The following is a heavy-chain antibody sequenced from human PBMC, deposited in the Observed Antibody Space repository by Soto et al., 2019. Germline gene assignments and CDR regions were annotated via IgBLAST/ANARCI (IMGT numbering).Heavy chain of an antibody. D-gene: IGHD3-9*01. CDR3: ARTYYDILTGYQDPLPFDY. CDR1: GFTFSSYA. J-gene: IGHJ4*02. Sequence: SLRLSCAASGFTFSSYAMHWVRQAPGKGLEWVAVISYDGSNKYYADSVKGRFTISRDNSKNTLYLQMNSLRAEDTAVYYCARTYYDILTGYQDPLPFDYWGQGTLVTVSS. V-gene: IGHV3-30-3*01. CDR2: ISYDGSNK.